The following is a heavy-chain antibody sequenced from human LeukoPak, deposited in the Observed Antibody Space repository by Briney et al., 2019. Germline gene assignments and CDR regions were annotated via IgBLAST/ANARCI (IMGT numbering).Heavy chain of an antibody. CDR3: ARGYYYDSSGYYASSEWYFDL. CDR1: GGSISSGGYY. V-gene: IGHV4-31*03. Sequence: SETLSLTCTVSGGSISSGGYYWSWIRQHPGKGLEWIGYIYYSGSTYYNPSLKSRVTISVDTSKNQFSLKLSSVTAADTAVYYCARGYYYDSSGYYASSEWYFDLWGRGTLVTVSS. CDR2: IYYSGST. J-gene: IGHJ2*01. D-gene: IGHD3-22*01.